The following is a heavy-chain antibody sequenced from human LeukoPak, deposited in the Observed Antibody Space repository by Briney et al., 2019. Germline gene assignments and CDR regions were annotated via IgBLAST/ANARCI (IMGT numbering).Heavy chain of an antibody. D-gene: IGHD3-22*01. Sequence: SETLSLTCTVSGGSISSYCWNWVRQPPGKGLEWIGYIYSSGSTNYNPSLKSRVTISVDTSKNQFSLRLSSVTAADTAVYYCASRIYYDSSGYYYGNFDYWGQGTLVTVSS. CDR1: GGSISSYC. CDR3: ASRIYYDSSGYYYGNFDY. V-gene: IGHV4-59*01. J-gene: IGHJ4*02. CDR2: IYSSGST.